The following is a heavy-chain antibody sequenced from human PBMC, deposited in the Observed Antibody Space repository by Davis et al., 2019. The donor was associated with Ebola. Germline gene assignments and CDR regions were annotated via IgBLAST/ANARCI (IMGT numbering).Heavy chain of an antibody. CDR2: ISSSSSTT. J-gene: IGHJ5*02. V-gene: IGHV3-48*01. CDR3: AKEWVAVAGTGWFDP. CDR1: GFTFSSYS. D-gene: IGHD6-19*01. Sequence: GGSLRLSCAASGFTFSSYSMNWVSQAPGKGLEWVSYISSSSSTTYYADSVKGRFTISRDNSKNTRYLQMNSLRAEDTAVYYCAKEWVAVAGTGWFDPWGQGTLVTVSS.